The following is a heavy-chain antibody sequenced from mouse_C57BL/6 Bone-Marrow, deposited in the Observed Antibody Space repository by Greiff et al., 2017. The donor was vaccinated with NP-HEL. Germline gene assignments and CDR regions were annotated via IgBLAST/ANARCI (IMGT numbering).Heavy chain of an antibody. Sequence: EVKLVESGTVLARPGASVKMSCKTSGYTFTSYWMHWVKQRPGQGLEWIGAIYPGNSDTSYNKKFKGKAKLTAVTSASTAYMEHSSLTTEDSAVYYCWLYDYDVGGYWGKGTTLTVSS. D-gene: IGHD2-4*01. CDR2: IYPGNSDT. CDR1: GYTFTSYW. J-gene: IGHJ2*01. CDR3: WLYDYDVGGY. V-gene: IGHV1-5*01.